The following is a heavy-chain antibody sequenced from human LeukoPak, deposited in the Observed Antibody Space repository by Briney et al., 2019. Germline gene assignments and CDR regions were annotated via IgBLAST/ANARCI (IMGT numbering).Heavy chain of an antibody. D-gene: IGHD3-3*01. J-gene: IGHJ4*02. Sequence: GGSLRLSCAASGFTFSSYGMHWVRQAPGKGLEWVALIWYDGSNKYYADSVKGRLTISRDNSKNTLYLQMNSLRAEDTAVYYCAREGPRGNSRFDYWGQGTLVTVS. CDR2: IWYDGSNK. CDR1: GFTFSSYG. CDR3: AREGPRGNSRFDY. V-gene: IGHV3-33*01.